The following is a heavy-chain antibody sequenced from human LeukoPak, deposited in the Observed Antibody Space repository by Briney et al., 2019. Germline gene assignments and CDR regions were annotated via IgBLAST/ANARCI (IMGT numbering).Heavy chain of an antibody. CDR3: ARGGYGSGSYGDY. CDR2: ISSSSSYI. D-gene: IGHD3-10*01. V-gene: IGHV3-21*04. J-gene: IGHJ4*02. CDR1: GFTFSSYS. Sequence: GGSLRLSCAASGFTFSSYSMNCVRQAPGKGLEWVSSISSSSSYIYYADSVKGRFTISRDNAKNSLYLQMNSLRAKDTAVYYCARGGYGSGSYGDYWGQGTLVTVSS.